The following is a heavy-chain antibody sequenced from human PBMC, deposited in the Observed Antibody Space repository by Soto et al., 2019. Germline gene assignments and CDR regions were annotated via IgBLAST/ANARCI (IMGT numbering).Heavy chain of an antibody. CDR2: IYPGDSHT. Sequence: EVQLVQAGAEVKKPGESLKISCKGSGYIFTTYWIGCVRQKPGKGLEWMGIIYPGDSHTRYSPSFQGQVTISADKSINTAYLQWSSLKASDSAMYYCAKHSVTMTHNWFCPLGQGTLVTVSS. V-gene: IGHV5-51*01. D-gene: IGHD3-22*01. CDR1: GYIFTTYW. J-gene: IGHJ5*02. CDR3: AKHSVTMTHNWFCP.